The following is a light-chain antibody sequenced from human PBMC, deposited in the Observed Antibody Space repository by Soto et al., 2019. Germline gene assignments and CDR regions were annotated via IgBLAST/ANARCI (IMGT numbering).Light chain of an antibody. CDR1: QSVNSY. V-gene: IGKV3-11*01. CDR3: QQRSNWTPLT. CDR2: DAS. Sequence: EIVLTQSPTTLYLSPGEKATLSCRASQSVNSYLAWYQQKPGQAPRLLIYDASNRATGIPARFSGSGSGTDFTLTISSLEPEDFAVDYCQQRSNWTPLTFGGGTKVEIK. J-gene: IGKJ4*01.